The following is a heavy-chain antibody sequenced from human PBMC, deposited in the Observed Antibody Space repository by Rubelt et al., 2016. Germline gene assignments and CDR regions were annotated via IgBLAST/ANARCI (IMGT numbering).Heavy chain of an antibody. CDR1: GGSISSSNW. CDR2: IYHSGST. CDR3: ARFIEYSSSNGMDV. V-gene: IGHV4-4*02. D-gene: IGHD6-6*01. Sequence: QVQLQQWGAGLLKPSETLSLTCAVYGGSISSSNWWSWVRQPPGKGLEWIGEIYHSGSTNYNPSLKSPVTISVDKSKKQFSLKLSSVTAADTAVYYCARFIEYSSSNGMDVWGQGTTVTVSS. J-gene: IGHJ6*02.